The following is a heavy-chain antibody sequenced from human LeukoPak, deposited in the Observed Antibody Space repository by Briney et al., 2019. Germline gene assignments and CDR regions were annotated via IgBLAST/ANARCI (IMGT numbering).Heavy chain of an antibody. J-gene: IGHJ4*02. CDR3: ARILDSAWGELGY. Sequence: GGSLRLSCAASGISVSSNYMSWVRQAPGKGLQWVSVIYVDGSTYYADSVKGRITISRDNSRNTLYLQMNSLRAEDTAVYYCARILDSAWGELGYWGQGTLVTVSS. D-gene: IGHD6-19*01. CDR1: GISVSSNY. CDR2: IYVDGST. V-gene: IGHV3-66*01.